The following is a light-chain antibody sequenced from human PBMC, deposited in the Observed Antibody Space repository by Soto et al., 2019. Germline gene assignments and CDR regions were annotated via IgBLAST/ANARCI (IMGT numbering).Light chain of an antibody. Sequence: QSVLTQPPSVSGAPGQRVTISCTGSSSNIGAGHDVHWYQHLPGTAPQLLIYHNSNRPSGVPDRFSGSKSGTSASLAITGLQDVHEADYYCQSYDSSQSAVVFGGGTKLTVL. CDR1: SSNIGAGHD. J-gene: IGLJ2*01. CDR2: HNS. V-gene: IGLV1-40*01. CDR3: QSYDSSQSAVV.